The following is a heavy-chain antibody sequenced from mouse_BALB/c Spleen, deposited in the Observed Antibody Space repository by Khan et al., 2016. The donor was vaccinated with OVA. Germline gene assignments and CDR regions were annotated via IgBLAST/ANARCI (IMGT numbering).Heavy chain of an antibody. CDR2: IWTGRGT. CDR1: GFPLTNYD. V-gene: IGHV2-9-2*01. J-gene: IGHJ1*01. D-gene: IGHD1-1*01. Sequence: QVQLKESGPGLVAPSQSLSITCTVSGFPLTNYDISWIRQPPGKGLEWLGVIWTGRGTNYNSAFMSRLSISKDNSKSQVFLKMNSLQSDDTAIYYCVRRGNYYGSFYWYFDVWGAGTTVTVSS. CDR3: VRRGNYYGSFYWYFDV.